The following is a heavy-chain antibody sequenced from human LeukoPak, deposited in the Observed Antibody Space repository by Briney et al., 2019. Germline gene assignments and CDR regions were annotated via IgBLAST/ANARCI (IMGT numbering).Heavy chain of an antibody. V-gene: IGHV3-20*04. J-gene: IGHJ6*03. D-gene: IGHD3-16*02. Sequence: GGSLRLSCAASGFTFDDYGMSWVRQAPGKGLEWVSGINWNGGSTGYADSVKGRFTISRDNAKNSLYLQMNSLRAEDTALYYCARVSDYVWGSYRLLYYYYMDVWGKGTTVTVSS. CDR1: GFTFDDYG. CDR2: INWNGGST. CDR3: ARVSDYVWGSYRLLYYYYMDV.